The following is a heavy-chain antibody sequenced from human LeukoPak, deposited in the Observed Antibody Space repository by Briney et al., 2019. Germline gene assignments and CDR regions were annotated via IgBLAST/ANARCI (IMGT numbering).Heavy chain of an antibody. CDR2: INPSGGST. CDR1: GYTFTRYN. CDR3: ARDTAMDSYYFDC. V-gene: IGHV1-46*01. Sequence: ASVTVSCKASGYTFTRYNIHWVRQAPGHGLEWMGIINPSGGSTSYAQRFQGRVTMTRDTSTSTAYMDLSRLRSDDTAVYYCARDTAMDSYYFDCWGQGTPVTVSS. J-gene: IGHJ4*02. D-gene: IGHD5-18*01.